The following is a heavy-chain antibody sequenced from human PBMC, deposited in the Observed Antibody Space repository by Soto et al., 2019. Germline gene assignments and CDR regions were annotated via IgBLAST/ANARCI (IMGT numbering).Heavy chain of an antibody. CDR3: ARRYGGNFDY. CDR2: IYYSGST. D-gene: IGHD3-16*01. V-gene: IGHV4-59*01. Sequence: SETQSLTCPVSGGSISDYYLSWIRQPPGKGLEWIGYIYYSGSTNYNPSLESRVTISVDTSKNQFSLKLSSVTAADTAVYYCARRYGGNFDYWGQGTLVTVSS. J-gene: IGHJ4*02. CDR1: GGSISDYY.